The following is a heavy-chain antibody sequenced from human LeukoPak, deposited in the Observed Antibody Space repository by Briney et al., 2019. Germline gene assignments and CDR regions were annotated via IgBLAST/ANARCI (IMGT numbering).Heavy chain of an antibody. Sequence: SETLSLTCTVVSGAINSRNQYWGWIRQSPGKGLEWIGSIYYSGSVNDNPSLQSRVTISVDTSRNQFSLKLTSMTVADTAVYFCARRVATSGNFFDYWGPGTLVTVS. CDR1: SGAINSRNQY. CDR3: ARRVATSGNFFDY. CDR2: IYYSGSV. V-gene: IGHV4-39*01. D-gene: IGHD3-3*01. J-gene: IGHJ4*02.